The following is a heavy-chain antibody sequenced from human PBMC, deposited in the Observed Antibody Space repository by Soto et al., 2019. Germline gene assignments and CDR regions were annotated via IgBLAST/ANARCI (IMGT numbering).Heavy chain of an antibody. J-gene: IGHJ4*02. V-gene: IGHV3-23*01. CDR3: AKHRVIYDYYNYEFDY. Sequence: GSLRLSCAASGFTFNTYAMSWVRQAPGKGLEWVSTISGSGGITYYADSVKGRFTISRDNSKTTLSLQMSSLRAEDTAVYYCAKHRVIYDYYNYEFDYWGQGALVTVSS. CDR1: GFTFNTYA. CDR2: ISGSGGIT. D-gene: IGHD4-4*01.